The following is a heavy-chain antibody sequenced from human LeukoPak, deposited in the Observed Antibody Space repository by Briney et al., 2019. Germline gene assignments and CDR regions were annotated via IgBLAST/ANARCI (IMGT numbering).Heavy chain of an antibody. CDR2: ISYDGSNK. CDR3: ARDKVRCSGGTCYFLDY. D-gene: IGHD2-15*01. V-gene: IGHV3-30*04. Sequence: GGSLRLSRAASGFTFSSYAMHWVRQAPGKGLEWVAVISYDGSNKYYADSVKGRFTISRDNSKNTLYLQMNSLRAEDTAVYYCARDKVRCSGGTCYFLDYWGQGTLVTVSS. CDR1: GFTFSSYA. J-gene: IGHJ4*02.